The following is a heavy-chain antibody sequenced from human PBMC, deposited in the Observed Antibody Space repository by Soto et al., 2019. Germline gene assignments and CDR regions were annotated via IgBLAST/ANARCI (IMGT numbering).Heavy chain of an antibody. J-gene: IGHJ4*02. Sequence: GGSLRLSCADSGFSFSTYSMSWVRQTPGKGLEWVSAITAAGDRTYYADSVTGRFTISRDNSKKTHYLQMTSLRAEDTAIYYCATMNGYFEYWGQGTPVTVSS. CDR3: ATMNGYFEY. V-gene: IGHV3-23*01. D-gene: IGHD3-22*01. CDR1: GFSFSTYS. CDR2: ITAAGDRT.